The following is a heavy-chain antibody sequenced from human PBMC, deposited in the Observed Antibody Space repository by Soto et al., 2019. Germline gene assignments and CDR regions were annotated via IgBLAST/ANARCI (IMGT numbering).Heavy chain of an antibody. V-gene: IGHV2-5*01. CDR3: AHRLQGVPFKLPNWFDP. CDR1: GFSLSPRGVG. J-gene: IGHJ5*02. CDR2: TYWNDDK. Sequence: SGHTLVNPTPPLTLTCTYSGFSLSPRGVGVGWSRQPPGKALAWLALTYWNDDKRYSPSLKSRLTITKDTSKHQVVLTMTNMDPVDTATYYCAHRLQGVPFKLPNWFDPWGQGTLVTVSS. D-gene: IGHD2-8*01.